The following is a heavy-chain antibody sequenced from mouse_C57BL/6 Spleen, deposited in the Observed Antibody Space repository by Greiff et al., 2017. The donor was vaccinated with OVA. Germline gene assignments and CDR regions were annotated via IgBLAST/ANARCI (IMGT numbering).Heavy chain of an antibody. D-gene: IGHD2-3*01. Sequence: QVQLKESGPELVKPGASVKISCKASGYTFTDYYINWVKQRPGQGLEWIGWIFPGSGSTYYNEKFKGKATLTVDKSSSTAYMLLSSLTSEDSAVYFCARKPSDGYYAYYAMDYWGQGTSVTVSS. CDR1: GYTFTDYY. CDR2: IFPGSGST. J-gene: IGHJ4*01. CDR3: ARKPSDGYYAYYAMDY. V-gene: IGHV1-75*01.